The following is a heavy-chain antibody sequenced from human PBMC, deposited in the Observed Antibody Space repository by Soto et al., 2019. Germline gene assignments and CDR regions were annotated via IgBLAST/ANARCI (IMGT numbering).Heavy chain of an antibody. CDR3: ARARLDTPALDY. V-gene: IGHV3-30*09. J-gene: IGHJ4*02. D-gene: IGHD2-2*01. CDR1: GFTFRSYA. Sequence: QVQLVESGGGVVQPGRSLRLSCAASGFTFRSYAMHWVRQAPGKGLELVAVLSYDGNNKYYADSVKGRFAISRDNSRNTLYLQMNSLRAEDTAVYYCARARLDTPALDYWGQGTLVTDSS. CDR2: LSYDGNNK.